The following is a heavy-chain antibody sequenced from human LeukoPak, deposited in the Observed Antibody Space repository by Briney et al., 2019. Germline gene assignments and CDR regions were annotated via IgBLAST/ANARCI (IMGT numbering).Heavy chain of an antibody. V-gene: IGHV4-59*01. CDR2: IYYSGST. CDR3: ARAGETMTYFDY. J-gene: IGHJ4*02. D-gene: IGHD3-22*01. CDR1: GGSISSYY. Sequence: SETLSLTCTVSGGSISSYYWSWIRQPPGKGLEWIGYIYYSGSTNYNPSLKSRVTISVDTSKNQFSLKLSSVTAADTAVYYCARAGETMTYFDYWGQGTLVTVSS.